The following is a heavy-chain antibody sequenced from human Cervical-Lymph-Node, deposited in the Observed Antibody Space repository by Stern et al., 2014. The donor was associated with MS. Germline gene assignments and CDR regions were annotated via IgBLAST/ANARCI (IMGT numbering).Heavy chain of an antibody. CDR3: ARDPIVGATAPYYFDY. D-gene: IGHD1-26*01. J-gene: IGHJ4*02. V-gene: IGHV1-69*04. Sequence: QDQLVQSGAEVKKPGSSVKVSCKASGGTFSSYTISWVRQAPGQGLEWMGRIIPILGIANYAQKFQGRVTITADKSTSTAYMELSSLRSEDTAVYYCARDPIVGATAPYYFDYWGQGTLVTVSS. CDR1: GGTFSSYT. CDR2: IIPILGIA.